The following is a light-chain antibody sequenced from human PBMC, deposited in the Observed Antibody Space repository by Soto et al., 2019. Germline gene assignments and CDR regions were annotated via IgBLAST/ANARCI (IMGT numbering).Light chain of an antibody. J-gene: IGKJ1*01. CDR2: AAS. V-gene: IGKV1-27*01. CDR3: QKYDSAPQT. Sequence: DVQMTQSPSSLSASVGDTVTITCRASQGIIDYLAWFQQRPGKAPNLLIYAASTLQIGVPSRFSGSGAGTDFTLTISSLQPEDAATYHCQKYDSAPQTFGPGTKVEIK. CDR1: QGIIDY.